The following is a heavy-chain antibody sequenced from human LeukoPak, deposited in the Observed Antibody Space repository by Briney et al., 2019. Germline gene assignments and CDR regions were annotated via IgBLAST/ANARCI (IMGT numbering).Heavy chain of an antibody. J-gene: IGHJ4*02. D-gene: IGHD5-18*01. V-gene: IGHV3-74*01. CDR3: ARSPSGYSYVIDY. CDR2: INSDGSST. CDR1: GFTFSSYW. Sequence: GGSLRLSCAASGFTFSSYWMHWVRQAPGRGLVWVSRINSDGSSTSYADSVKGQFTISGDNAKNTLYLQMNSLRAEDTVVYYCARSPSGYSYVIDYWGQGTLVTVSS.